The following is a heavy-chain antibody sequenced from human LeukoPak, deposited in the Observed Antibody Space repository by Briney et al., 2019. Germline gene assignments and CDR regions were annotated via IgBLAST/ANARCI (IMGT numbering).Heavy chain of an antibody. Sequence: PGGSLRLSCAASGFTFSDYGMHWVRQAPGKGLEWVAVISYDGSNKYYADSVKGRFTISRDNSKNTLYLQMNSLRAEDTAVYYCAKDLATFYDILTGYYSPPGYWGQGTLVTVSS. J-gene: IGHJ4*02. CDR1: GFTFSDYG. CDR2: ISYDGSNK. D-gene: IGHD3-9*01. CDR3: AKDLATFYDILTGYYSPPGY. V-gene: IGHV3-30*18.